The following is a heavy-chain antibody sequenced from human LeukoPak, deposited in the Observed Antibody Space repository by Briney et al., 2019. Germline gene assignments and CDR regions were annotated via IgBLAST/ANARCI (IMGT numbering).Heavy chain of an antibody. D-gene: IGHD1-7*01. CDR2: ISHSGST. V-gene: IGHV4-38-2*02. CDR3: ARDSIHRRTTPFDS. Sequence: SETLSLTCSVSGYSISSLYFWGWIRQPPGKGLEWIGSISHSGSTYSNPSLKSRVTMSLDTSKNQFSLNLSSVTAADTAVYYCARDSIHRRTTPFDSWGQGTLVTVSS. J-gene: IGHJ4*02. CDR1: GYSISSLYF.